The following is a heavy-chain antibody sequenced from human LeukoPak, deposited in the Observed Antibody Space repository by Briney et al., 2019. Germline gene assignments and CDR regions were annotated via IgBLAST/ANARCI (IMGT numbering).Heavy chain of an antibody. V-gene: IGHV3-21*01. CDR2: ISSSSSHI. D-gene: IGHD3-3*01. CDR1: GFTFSSYS. CDR3: ARVFGVVDAY. Sequence: PGGSLRFSCAASGFTFSSYSMSWVRQAPGNGLEWVSSISSSSSHIYYADSVKGRFTISRDNAKNSLYLQMNSLRAEDTAVYYCARVFGVVDAYWGQGTLVTVSS. J-gene: IGHJ4*02.